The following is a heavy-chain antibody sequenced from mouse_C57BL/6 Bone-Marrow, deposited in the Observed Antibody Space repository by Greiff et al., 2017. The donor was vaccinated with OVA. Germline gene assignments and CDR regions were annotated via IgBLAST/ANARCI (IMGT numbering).Heavy chain of an antibody. CDR2: IYPRSGNT. CDR1: GYTFTSYG. V-gene: IGHV1-81*01. D-gene: IGHD2-1*01. CDR3: ARRYYGTRGFAY. Sequence: QVQLQQSGAELARPGASVKLSCKASGYTFTSYGISWVKQRTGQGLEWIGEIYPRSGNTYYNEKFKGKATLTADKSSSTAYMELRSLTSEDSAVYFCARRYYGTRGFAYWGQGTLVTVSA. J-gene: IGHJ3*01.